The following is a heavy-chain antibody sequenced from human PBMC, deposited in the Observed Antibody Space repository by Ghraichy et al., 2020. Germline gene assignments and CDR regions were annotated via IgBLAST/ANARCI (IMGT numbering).Heavy chain of an antibody. CDR3: ARGPSRKAAAGETHRIGY. CDR2: ISAYNGNT. J-gene: IGHJ4*02. Sequence: ASVKVSCKASGYTFTSYGISWVRQAPGQGLEWMGWISAYNGNTNYAQKLQGRVTMTTDTSTSTAYMELRSLRSDDTAVYYCARGPSRKAAAGETHRIGYWGQGTLVTVSS. CDR1: GYTFTSYG. D-gene: IGHD6-13*01. V-gene: IGHV1-18*04.